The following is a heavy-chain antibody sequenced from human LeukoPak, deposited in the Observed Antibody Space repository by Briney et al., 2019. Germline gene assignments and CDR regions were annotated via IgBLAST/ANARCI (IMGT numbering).Heavy chain of an antibody. V-gene: IGHV4-39*01. D-gene: IGHD6-19*01. Sequence: PSETLSLTCTVSGGSISSSSYYWGWIRQPPGKGLEWIGDIYHSGSTYQNPSLKSRVTISVDTSKNQFSMKLTSVTAADTAVYYCARHLYSSGWVSYFDYWGQGTLVIVSS. CDR2: IYHSGST. CDR3: ARHLYSSGWVSYFDY. J-gene: IGHJ4*02. CDR1: GGSISSSSYY.